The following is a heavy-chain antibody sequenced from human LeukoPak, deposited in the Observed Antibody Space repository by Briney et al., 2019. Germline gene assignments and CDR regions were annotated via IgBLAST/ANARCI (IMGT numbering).Heavy chain of an antibody. Sequence: SETLSLTCTVSGGSINSYNWNWIRQPPGRGLEWIGYISYNGSPDYNPSFKSRVTMSVDTSQGQFSLRLSSVTAADTAVYYCARFRGTSSWHQEVFDYWGQGAPVTVSS. CDR3: ARFRGTSSWHQEVFDY. CDR1: GGSINSYN. V-gene: IGHV4-59*08. CDR2: ISYNGSP. D-gene: IGHD2-15*01. J-gene: IGHJ4*02.